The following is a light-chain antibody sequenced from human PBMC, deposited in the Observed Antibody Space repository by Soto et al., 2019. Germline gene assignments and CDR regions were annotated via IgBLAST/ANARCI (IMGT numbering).Light chain of an antibody. CDR1: QRINTY. CDR2: AAS. J-gene: IGKJ2*01. CDR3: QQTFSSLFT. Sequence: DIQMTQSPSSLSASVGERVTISCRASQRINTYVNWYEQKPGQAPKLLIYAASSLQSGVPSRFSGSRSGTDFTLTISSLQPEDFATYFCQQTFSSLFTFGQGTKLEIK. V-gene: IGKV1-39*01.